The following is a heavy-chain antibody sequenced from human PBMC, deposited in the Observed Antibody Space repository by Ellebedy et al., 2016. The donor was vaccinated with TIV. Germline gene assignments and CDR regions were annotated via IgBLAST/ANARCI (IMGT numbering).Heavy chain of an antibody. J-gene: IGHJ3*02. Sequence: ASVKVSCXASGYTFTGYYMHWVRQAPGQGLEWMGWINPNSGGTKYAQKFQGWVTMTRDTPINTAYMELSRLKSDDTAVYYCARLEPSYDAFDIWGQGTMVTVSS. CDR1: GYTFTGYY. CDR2: INPNSGGT. CDR3: ARLEPSYDAFDI. V-gene: IGHV1-2*04.